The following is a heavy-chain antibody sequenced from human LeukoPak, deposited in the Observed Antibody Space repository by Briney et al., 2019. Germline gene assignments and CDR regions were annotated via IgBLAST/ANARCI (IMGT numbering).Heavy chain of an antibody. V-gene: IGHV1-69*05. CDR1: GGTFSSYA. Sequence: GASVKVSYKASGGTFSSYAISWVRQAPGQGLEWMGGIIPIFGTANYAQKFQGRVTITTDESTSTAYMELSSLRSEDTAVYYCARQWGIAYCGGDCYYFDYWGQGTLVTVSS. CDR3: ARQWGIAYCGGDCYYFDY. CDR2: IIPIFGTA. J-gene: IGHJ4*02. D-gene: IGHD2-21*02.